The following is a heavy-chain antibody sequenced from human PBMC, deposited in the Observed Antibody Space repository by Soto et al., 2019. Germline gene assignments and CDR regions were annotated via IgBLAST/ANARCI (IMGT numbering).Heavy chain of an antibody. D-gene: IGHD4-17*01. V-gene: IGHV3-48*01. CDR1: GFTFSSYS. Sequence: EVQLVESGGGLVQPGGSLRLSCAASGFTFSSYSMNWVRQAPGKGLEWVSYISSSSSTIYYADSVKGRFTISRDNAKNSLYLQMNSLRAEDTAVYYCASGWTTVTTKLLDIWGQGTMVTVSS. CDR3: ASGWTTVTTKLLDI. CDR2: ISSSSSTI. J-gene: IGHJ3*02.